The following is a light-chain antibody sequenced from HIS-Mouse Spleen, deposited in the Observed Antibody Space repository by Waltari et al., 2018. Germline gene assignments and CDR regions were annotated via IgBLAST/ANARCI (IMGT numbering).Light chain of an antibody. J-gene: IGKJ3*01. V-gene: IGKV3-15*01. Sequence: EMVIPHSPATPSGSPGERATLSYRASQSVSSNLAWYQQKPGQAPRLLIYGASTRATGIPARFSGSGSGTEFTLTISSLQSEDFAVYYCQQYNNWPPFTFGPGTKVDIK. CDR3: QQYNNWPPFT. CDR2: GAS. CDR1: QSVSSN.